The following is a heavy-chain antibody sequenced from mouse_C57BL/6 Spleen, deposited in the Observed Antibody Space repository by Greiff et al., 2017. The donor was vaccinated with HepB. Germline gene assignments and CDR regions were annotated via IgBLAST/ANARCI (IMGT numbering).Heavy chain of an antibody. J-gene: IGHJ2*01. D-gene: IGHD1-1*01. Sequence: VQLKESGPGLVQPSQSLSITCTVSGFSLTSYGVHWVRQSPGKGLEWLGVIWSGGSTDYNAAFISRLSISKDNSKSQVFFKMNSLQADDTAIYYCARGATVVDFDYWGQGTTLTVSS. V-gene: IGHV2-2*01. CDR3: ARGATVVDFDY. CDR2: IWSGGST. CDR1: GFSLTSYG.